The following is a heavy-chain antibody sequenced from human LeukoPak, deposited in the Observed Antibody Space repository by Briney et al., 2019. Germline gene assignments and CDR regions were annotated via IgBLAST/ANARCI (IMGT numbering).Heavy chain of an antibody. V-gene: IGHV3-11*04. CDR3: AREWSACDI. CDR1: GRTFTEHY. CDR2: IGGTAGNT. J-gene: IGHJ3*02. D-gene: IGHD2-8*01. Sequence: GGSLRLSCAASGRTFTEHYMHWIRQAPGKGLAWVSFIGGTAGNTYYADSVKGRFTISRDNAKNSLYLQMNSLRAEDTAVYYCAREWSACDIWGQGTKVTVSS.